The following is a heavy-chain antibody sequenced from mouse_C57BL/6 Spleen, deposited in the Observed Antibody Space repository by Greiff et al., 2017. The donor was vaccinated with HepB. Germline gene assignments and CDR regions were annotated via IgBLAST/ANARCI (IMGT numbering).Heavy chain of an antibody. D-gene: IGHD2-4*01. CDR2: IDPSDSYT. J-gene: IGHJ3*01. CDR1: GYTFTSYW. Sequence: QVQLQQPGAELVMPGASVKLSCKASGYTFTSYWMHWVKQRPGQGLEWIGEIDPSDSYTNYNQKFKGKSTLTVDKSSSTAYMQLSSLTSEDSAVYYCARDEIYYDYERFAYWGQGTLVTVSA. CDR3: ARDEIYYDYERFAY. V-gene: IGHV1-69*01.